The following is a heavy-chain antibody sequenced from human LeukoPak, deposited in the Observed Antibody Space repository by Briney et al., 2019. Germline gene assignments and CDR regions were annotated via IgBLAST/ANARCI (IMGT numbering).Heavy chain of an antibody. V-gene: IGHV4-59*08. CDR2: IYYSGST. D-gene: IGHD5-24*01. CDR3: AGTPKLTDGHNPGYYYYYGMDV. Sequence: SETLSLTCTVSGGSISSFYWSWIRQPPGKGLEWIGYIYYSGSTNYNPSLKSRVTISVDTSKNQFSLKLSSVTAADTAVYYCAGTPKLTDGHNPGYYYYYGMDVWGQGTTVTVSS. CDR1: GGSISSFY. J-gene: IGHJ6*02.